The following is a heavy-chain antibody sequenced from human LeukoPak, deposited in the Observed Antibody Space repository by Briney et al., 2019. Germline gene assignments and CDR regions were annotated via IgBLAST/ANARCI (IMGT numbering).Heavy chain of an antibody. Sequence: GGSLRLSCAASGFTFDDYTMHWVRQAPGKGLEWVSLISGDGINTYYADSVKGRFTISRDNSKNSLYLQMSGLTAEDTALYYCAKDMSGYSYGPEYWGQGTLVTVSS. V-gene: IGHV3-43*02. CDR3: AKDMSGYSYGPEY. CDR2: ISGDGINT. J-gene: IGHJ4*02. D-gene: IGHD5-18*01. CDR1: GFTFDDYT.